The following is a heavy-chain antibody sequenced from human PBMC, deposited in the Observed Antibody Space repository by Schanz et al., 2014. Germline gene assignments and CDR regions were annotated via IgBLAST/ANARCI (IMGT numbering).Heavy chain of an antibody. J-gene: IGHJ4*02. Sequence: QLQLQESGPGLVKPSETLSLSCTVSGGSMSSNRDYWAWIRQPPGKGLEWIGSIDYSGSAYNTPSLKSRVAISIATSKNQFSLKVNSVTAVDTAVYYCAGMATVTYFDFWGQGALVTVSS. D-gene: IGHD4-17*01. V-gene: IGHV4-39*07. CDR2: IDYSGSA. CDR1: GGSMSSNRDY. CDR3: AGMATVTYFDF.